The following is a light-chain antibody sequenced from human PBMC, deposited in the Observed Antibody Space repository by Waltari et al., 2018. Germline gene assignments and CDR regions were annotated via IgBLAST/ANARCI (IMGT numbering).Light chain of an antibody. CDR1: QSISSY. Sequence: DLQVTQSPSSLSASVGDRVTITCRASQSISSYLNWYQQKPGRAPKLLIYAASTLQSGVPSRFSGSGSGTDFTLTISSLQPDDFATYYCQQDYSLPRTFGQGTKVEIK. J-gene: IGKJ1*01. CDR2: AAS. CDR3: QQDYSLPRT. V-gene: IGKV1-39*01.